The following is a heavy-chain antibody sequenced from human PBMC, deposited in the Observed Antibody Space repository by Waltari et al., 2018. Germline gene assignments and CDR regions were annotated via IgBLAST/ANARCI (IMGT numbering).Heavy chain of an antibody. CDR3: ARERITMVRGVISAFDI. D-gene: IGHD3-10*01. CDR2: INHSGST. CDR1: GGSFRGYY. Sequence: QVQLQPWGAGLLKPSETLSLTCAVYGGSFRGYYWSWIRQPPGKGLEWIGEINHSGSTNYNPSLKSRVTISVDTSKNQFSLKLSSVTAADTAVYYCARERITMVRGVISAFDIWGQGTMVTVSS. V-gene: IGHV4-34*01. J-gene: IGHJ3*02.